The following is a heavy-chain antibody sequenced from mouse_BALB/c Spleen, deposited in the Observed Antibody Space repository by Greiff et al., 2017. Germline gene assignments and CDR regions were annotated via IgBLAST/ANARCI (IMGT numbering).Heavy chain of an antibody. CDR2: IRLKSNNYAT. J-gene: IGHJ4*01. Sequence: EVKLVESGGGLVQPGGSMKLSCVASGFTFSNYWMNWVRQSPEKGLEWVAEIRLKSNNYATHYAESVKGRFTISRDDSKSSVYLQMNNLRAEDTGIYYCTRNGYYFFYAMDYWGQGTSVTVSS. CDR3: TRNGYYFFYAMDY. V-gene: IGHV6-6*02. D-gene: IGHD2-3*01. CDR1: GFTFSNYW.